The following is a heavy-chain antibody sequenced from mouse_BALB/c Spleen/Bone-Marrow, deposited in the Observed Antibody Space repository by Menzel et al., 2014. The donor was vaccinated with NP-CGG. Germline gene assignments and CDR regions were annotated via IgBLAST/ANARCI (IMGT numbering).Heavy chain of an antibody. D-gene: IGHD1-1*01. V-gene: IGHV5-12-1*01. CDR3: AREVLRDYFDY. CDR2: ISSGGGST. J-gene: IGHJ2*01. CDR1: GFAFSSYD. Sequence: EVQLVESGGGLVKPGGSLKLSCAASGFAFSSYDMSWVRQTPEKRLEWVAYISSGGGSTYYPDTVKGRFTISRDNAKNTLYLQMSSLKSEDTAMYYCAREVLRDYFDYWGQGTTLTDSS.